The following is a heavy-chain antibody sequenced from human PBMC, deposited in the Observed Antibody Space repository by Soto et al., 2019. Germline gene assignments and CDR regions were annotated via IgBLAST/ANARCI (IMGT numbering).Heavy chain of an antibody. D-gene: IGHD2-15*01. V-gene: IGHV3-23*01. CDR2: ISGSGGST. CDR3: AKARPRYCSGGSCLPYYYYYYMDV. Sequence: PGGSLRLSCAASGFTFSSYAMSWVRQAPGKGLEWVSAISGSGGSTYYADSVKGRFTISRDNSKNTLYLQMNSLRAEDTAVYYCAKARPRYCSGGSCLPYYYYYYMDVWGKGTTVTVSS. CDR1: GFTFSSYA. J-gene: IGHJ6*03.